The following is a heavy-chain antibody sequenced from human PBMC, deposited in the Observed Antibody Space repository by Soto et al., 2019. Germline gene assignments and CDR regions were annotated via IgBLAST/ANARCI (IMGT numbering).Heavy chain of an antibody. CDR2: ISSSSSTI. D-gene: IGHD4-17*01. CDR3: ARDGTTVSADL. V-gene: IGHV3-48*01. CDR1: GFTFSSYS. J-gene: IGHJ4*02. Sequence: GGSLRLSCAASGFTFSSYSMNWVRQAPGKGLEWVSYISSSSSTIYYADSVKGRFTISRDNAKNSLYLQMNSLRAEDTAVYYCARDGTTVSADLWGQGTLVTVSS.